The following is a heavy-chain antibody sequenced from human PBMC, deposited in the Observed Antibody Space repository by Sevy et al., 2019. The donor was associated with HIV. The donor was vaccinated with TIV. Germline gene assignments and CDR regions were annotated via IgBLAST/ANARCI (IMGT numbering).Heavy chain of an antibody. CDR3: ARSENVDLAPFDY. J-gene: IGHJ4*02. V-gene: IGHV4-30-4*01. CDR1: GVSLTGADYY. Sequence: SETLSLTCSVTGVSLTGADYYWSWVRQAPGKGLEWIAYYFHSGPFYYSPTLKSRLSISVDTTQNQFSLKLTSVTAADSAVYYCARSENVDLAPFDYWGQGTPVTVSS. CDR2: YFHSGPF. D-gene: IGHD5-12*01.